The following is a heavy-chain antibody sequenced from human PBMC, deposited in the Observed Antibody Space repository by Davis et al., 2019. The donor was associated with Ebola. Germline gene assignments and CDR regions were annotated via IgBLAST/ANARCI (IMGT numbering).Heavy chain of an antibody. CDR1: GGSISSSSYY. Sequence: GSLRLSCTVSGGSISSSSYYWGWIRQPPGKGLEWIGYIHYSGSTKYNPSLKTRVTISLNTSRNQFSLKLSSVTAADTAMYYCARDRWETNGDFIYFDNWGQGTLVAVSS. D-gene: IGHD4-17*01. J-gene: IGHJ4*02. V-gene: IGHV4-61*05. CDR3: ARDRWETNGDFIYFDN. CDR2: IHYSGST.